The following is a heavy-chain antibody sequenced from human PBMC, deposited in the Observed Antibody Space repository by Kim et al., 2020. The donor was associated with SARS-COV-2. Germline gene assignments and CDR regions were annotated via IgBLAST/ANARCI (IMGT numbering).Heavy chain of an antibody. CDR2: IWYDGSNK. Sequence: GGSLRLSCAASGFTFSSYGMHWVRQAPGKGLEWVAVIWYDGSNKYYADSVKGRFTISRDNSKNTLYLQMNSLRAEDTAVYYCAKDKWDIVGATTLDYWGQGTLVTVSS. J-gene: IGHJ4*02. CDR1: GFTFSSYG. D-gene: IGHD1-26*01. V-gene: IGHV3-33*06. CDR3: AKDKWDIVGATTLDY.